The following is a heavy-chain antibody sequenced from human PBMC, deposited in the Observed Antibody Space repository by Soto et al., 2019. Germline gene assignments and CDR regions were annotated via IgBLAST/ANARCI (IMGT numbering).Heavy chain of an antibody. J-gene: IGHJ6*02. D-gene: IGHD1-1*01. CDR3: ANLLLEMPYYSCRMAV. V-gene: IGHV3-30*18. CDR1: GFTFSSYG. CDR2: ISYDGSNK. Sequence: QPWGSLRLSCAASGFTFSSYGMHWFRQAPGKGLEWVAVISYDGSNKYYADSVKGRFTISRDNSKNTLYLQMNSLRAEDTAVYYCANLLLEMPYYSCRMAVWCQAITVTGPS.